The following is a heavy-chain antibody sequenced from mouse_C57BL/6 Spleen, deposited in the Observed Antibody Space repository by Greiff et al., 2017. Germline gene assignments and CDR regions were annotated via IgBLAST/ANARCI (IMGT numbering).Heavy chain of an antibody. CDR3: ARNSKPYYYPMDY. CDR1: GFTFSDYG. Sequence: EVKLVESGGGLVQPGGSLKLSCAASGFTFSDYGMAWVRQAPRKGPGWVAFICNLAYSIDYADTVTGRITISGENAKNPLYLEMSSLRSEDTAMYYCARNSKPYYYPMDYWGQGTSVTVSS. J-gene: IGHJ4*01. V-gene: IGHV5-15*01. CDR2: ICNLAYSI. D-gene: IGHD2-5*01.